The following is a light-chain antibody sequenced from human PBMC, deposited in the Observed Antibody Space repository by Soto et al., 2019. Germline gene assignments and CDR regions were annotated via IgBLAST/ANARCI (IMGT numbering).Light chain of an antibody. CDR2: SNN. V-gene: IGLV1-44*01. Sequence: QSVLTQPPSASGTPGQRVTISRSGSSSNIGSNTVNWYQQLPGTAPKLLIYSNNQRPSGVPDRFSGSKSGTSASLAISGLQSEDEADYYCEAWDDSLNALVFGGGTKLTVL. CDR1: SSNIGSNT. CDR3: EAWDDSLNALV. J-gene: IGLJ2*01.